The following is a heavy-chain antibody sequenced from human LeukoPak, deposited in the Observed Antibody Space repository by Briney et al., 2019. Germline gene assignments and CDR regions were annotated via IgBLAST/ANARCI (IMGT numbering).Heavy chain of an antibody. V-gene: IGHV3-23*01. CDR2: ISGSGGST. CDR3: AKDKVDYYGSGSYYIDAFDI. Sequence: GGSLRLSCAASGFTFGSYAMSWVRQAPGKGLEWVSAISGSGGSTYYADSVKGRFTISRDNSKNTLYLQMNSLRAEDTAVYYCAKDKVDYYGSGSYYIDAFDIWGQGTMVTVSS. J-gene: IGHJ3*02. CDR1: GFTFGSYA. D-gene: IGHD3-10*01.